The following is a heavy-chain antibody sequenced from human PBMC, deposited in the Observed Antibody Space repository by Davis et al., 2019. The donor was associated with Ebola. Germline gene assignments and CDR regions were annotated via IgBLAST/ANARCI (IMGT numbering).Heavy chain of an antibody. CDR1: GFTFDDYA. CDR3: ARVMTTVTTGWFDP. D-gene: IGHD4-17*01. J-gene: IGHJ5*02. CDR2: INWNSGSI. Sequence: GGSLRLSCAASGFTFDDYAMHWVRQAPGKGLEWVSGINWNSGSIGYVDSVKGRFTISRDNAKNSLYLQMNSLRAEDTAVYYCARVMTTVTTGWFDPWGQGTLVTVSS. V-gene: IGHV3-9*01.